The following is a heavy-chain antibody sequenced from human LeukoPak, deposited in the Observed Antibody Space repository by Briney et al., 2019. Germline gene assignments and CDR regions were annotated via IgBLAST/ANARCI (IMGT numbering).Heavy chain of an antibody. D-gene: IGHD6-19*01. CDR1: GFTFSSYA. CDR3: AKDRLIAVAAPFDY. Sequence: GGSLRLSCAASGFTFSSYAMSWVRQAPGKGLEWASAISGSGGSTYYADSVKGRFTISRDNSKNTLYLQMNSLRAEDTAVYYCAKDRLIAVAAPFDYWGQGTLVTVSS. CDR2: ISGSGGST. V-gene: IGHV3-23*01. J-gene: IGHJ4*02.